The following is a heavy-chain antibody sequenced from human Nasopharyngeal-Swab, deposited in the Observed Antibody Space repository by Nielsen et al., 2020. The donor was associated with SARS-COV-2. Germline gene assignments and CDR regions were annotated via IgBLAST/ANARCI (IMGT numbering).Heavy chain of an antibody. D-gene: IGHD5-24*01. CDR2: ISSSSSYI. CDR3: ARARDGYNLAY. V-gene: IGHV3-21*01. J-gene: IGHJ4*02. Sequence: VRQMPGKGLEWVSSISSSSSYIYYADSVKGRFTISRDNAKNTLYLQMNSLRAEDTAVYYCARARDGYNLAYWGQGTLVTVSS.